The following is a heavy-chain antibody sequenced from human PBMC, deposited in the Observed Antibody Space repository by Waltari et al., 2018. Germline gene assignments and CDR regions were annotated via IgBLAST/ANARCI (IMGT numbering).Heavy chain of an antibody. D-gene: IGHD3-3*01. CDR1: GGSISSYY. Sequence: QVQLQESGPGLVKPSETLSLTCTVSGGSISSYYWSWIRQPPGKGLEWIGYIYYSGSTNYTPSLKSRVTISVDTAKNQVTLKLSSVTAADTAVYYCARGEYYDFWSGYRENYYYYMDVWGKGTTVTVSS. J-gene: IGHJ6*03. CDR2: IYYSGST. V-gene: IGHV4-59*01. CDR3: ARGEYYDFWSGYRENYYYYMDV.